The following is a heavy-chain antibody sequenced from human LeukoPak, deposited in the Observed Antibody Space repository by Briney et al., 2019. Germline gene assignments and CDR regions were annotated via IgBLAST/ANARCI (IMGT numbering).Heavy chain of an antibody. CDR3: ARDYDILTGYYNRGDNWFDP. V-gene: IGHV1-18*01. J-gene: IGHJ5*02. CDR2: ISAFNGNT. CDR1: GYTFTRYG. D-gene: IGHD3-9*01. Sequence: ASVKVSCKASGYTFTRYGISWVRQAPGQGLEWMGWISAFNGNTNYAQKLQGRVTMTTDTSTSTAYMELRSLRSDDTVIYYCARDYDILTGYYNRGDNWFDPWGQGTLVTVSS.